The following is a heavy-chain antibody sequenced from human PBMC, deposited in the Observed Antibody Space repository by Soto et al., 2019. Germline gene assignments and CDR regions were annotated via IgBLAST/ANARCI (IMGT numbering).Heavy chain of an antibody. CDR2: MYHSGST. CDR3: ASSSPFHY. D-gene: IGHD6-6*01. Sequence: SETLSLTCAVSGGSISSGGYSWSWIRQPPGKGLEWIGYMYHSGSTYYNPSLKSRVTISIDRSRNQFSLKLTSVTAADTGVYYCASSSPFHYWGPGILVT. CDR1: GGSISSGGYS. V-gene: IGHV4-30-2*01. J-gene: IGHJ4*02.